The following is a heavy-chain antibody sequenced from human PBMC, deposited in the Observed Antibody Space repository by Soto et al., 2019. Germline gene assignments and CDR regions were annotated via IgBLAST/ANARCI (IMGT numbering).Heavy chain of an antibody. CDR1: GISISTYA. CDR2: ISQDGSVK. CDR3: AGRQQNYYYYGMDV. D-gene: IGHD6-13*01. V-gene: IGHV3-30*03. Sequence: QVQLVESGGGVVQPGRSLTVSCAASGISISTYAMHWVRQAPGKGLEWVVVISQDGSVKYYADSVKGRFTISRDNPKNTLFLQMNSLGADDTAVYYCAGRQQNYYYYGMDVWGQGTTVTVSS. J-gene: IGHJ6*02.